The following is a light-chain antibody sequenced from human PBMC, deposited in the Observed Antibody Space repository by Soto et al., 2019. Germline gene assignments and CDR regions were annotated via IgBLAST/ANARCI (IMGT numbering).Light chain of an antibody. CDR1: QSIGQE. J-gene: IGKJ3*01. V-gene: IGKV3-11*02. CDR3: QRRYSWPIT. Sequence: EIVLTQSPVTLSLSPGERATLACRASQSIGQELAWYQQKPGQAPSLLIHDASSRATGVPARFSGTGSGRDCTLTISSLEPEDLALYYCQRRYSWPITFGPGTRVDIQ. CDR2: DAS.